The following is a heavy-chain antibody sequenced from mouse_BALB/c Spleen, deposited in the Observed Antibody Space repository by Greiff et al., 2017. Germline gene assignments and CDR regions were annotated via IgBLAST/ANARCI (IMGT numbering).Heavy chain of an antibody. CDR1: GFTFSDYY. Sequence: EVQRVESGGGLVKPGGSLKLSCAASGFTFSDYYMYWVRQTPEKRLEWVATISDGGSYTYYPDSVKGRFTISRDNAKNNLYLQMSSLKSEDTAMYYCARDREVRRGWYFDVWGAGTTVTVSS. CDR3: ARDREVRRGWYFDV. V-gene: IGHV5-4*02. D-gene: IGHD2-14*01. J-gene: IGHJ1*01. CDR2: ISDGGSYT.